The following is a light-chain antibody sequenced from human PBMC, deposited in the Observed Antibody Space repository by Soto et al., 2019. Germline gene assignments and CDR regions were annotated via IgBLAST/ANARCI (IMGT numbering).Light chain of an antibody. J-gene: IGKJ1*01. CDR3: QNYNSAPWT. V-gene: IGKV1-27*01. CDR2: AAS. CDR1: QDIADY. Sequence: IPMTQSPSSLSASVGSRVTIPCRASQDIADYLAWYQQKPGQVPNLLIYAASTLQSGIPSRFTGSGSGTDFTLTITGLQPEDFATYYCQNYNSAPWTFGRGTKVDIK.